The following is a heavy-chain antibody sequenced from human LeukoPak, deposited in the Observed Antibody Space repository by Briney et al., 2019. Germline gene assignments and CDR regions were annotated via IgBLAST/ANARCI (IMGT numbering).Heavy chain of an antibody. CDR3: ENESAYCSAGSCSDS. V-gene: IGHV3-43*02. CDR2: ISGDGGST. D-gene: IGHD2-15*01. Sequence: GGSLRLSCAASGFTFSGYAMHWVRQAPGKGLEWVSLISGDGGSTYYADSVKGRFTISRDNSKNSLYLQMNILRTEDTALYYCENESAYCSAGSCSDSWGQGTLVTVSS. CDR1: GFTFSGYA. J-gene: IGHJ4*02.